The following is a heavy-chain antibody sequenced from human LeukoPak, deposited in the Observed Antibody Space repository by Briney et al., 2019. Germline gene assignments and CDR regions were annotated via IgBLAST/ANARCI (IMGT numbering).Heavy chain of an antibody. V-gene: IGHV3-21*01. D-gene: IGHD2-2*01. CDR3: AIVVVPAAIRPPFDS. J-gene: IGHJ5*01. CDR2: ISSSSSYI. Sequence: GGSLRLSCAASGFTFSSYSMNWVRQAPGKGLEWVSSISSSSSYIYYADSVKGRFTISRDNAKNSLYLQMNSLRAEDTAVYYCAIVVVPAAIRPPFDSWGQGTLVTVSS. CDR1: GFTFSSYS.